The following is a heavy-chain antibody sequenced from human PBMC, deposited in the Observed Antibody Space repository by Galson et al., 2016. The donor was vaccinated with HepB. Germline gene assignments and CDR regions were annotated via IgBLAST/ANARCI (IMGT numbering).Heavy chain of an antibody. CDR2: ISRDGSFT. V-gene: IGHV3-74*01. J-gene: IGHJ3*01. Sequence: SLRLSCAASGFSFSNYWMHWVRHVPGKGLLWVSRISRDGSFTNYADSVKGRFTVSRDNFNKTLSLQMNDLRVEDTATCYCTRGEVTTFSDAFDLWGPGTIVSVSS. CDR1: GFSFSNYW. CDR3: TRGEVTTFSDAFDL. D-gene: IGHD3-16*01.